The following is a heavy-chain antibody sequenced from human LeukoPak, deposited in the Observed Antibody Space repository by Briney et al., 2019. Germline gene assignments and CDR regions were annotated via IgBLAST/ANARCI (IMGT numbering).Heavy chain of an antibody. CDR3: ARRHYYDSSGYLDYFDY. J-gene: IGHJ4*02. V-gene: IGHV1-69*04. CDR2: IIPDLGIA. Sequence: GASVKVSCKASGCTFSSYAISWVRQAPGQGLEWMGRIIPDLGIANYAQKFQGRVTITADKSTSTAYMELSSRRSEDTAVYYCARRHYYDSSGYLDYFDYWGQGTLVTVSS. D-gene: IGHD3-22*01. CDR1: GCTFSSYA.